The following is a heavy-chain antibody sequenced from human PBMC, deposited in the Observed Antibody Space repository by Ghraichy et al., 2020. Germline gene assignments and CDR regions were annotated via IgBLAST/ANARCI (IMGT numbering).Heavy chain of an antibody. CDR1: GGSISSSSHY. CDR2: IYYSGST. CDR3: ASQREYYYDSSGYSIEYFQH. J-gene: IGHJ1*01. V-gene: IGHV4-39*01. Sequence: SETLSLTCTVSGGSISSSSHYWGWIRQPPGKGLEWIGSIYYSGSTYYNPSLKSRVTISVDTSKNQFSLKLSSVTAADTAVYYCASQREYYYDSSGYSIEYFQHWGQGTLVTVSS. D-gene: IGHD3-22*01.